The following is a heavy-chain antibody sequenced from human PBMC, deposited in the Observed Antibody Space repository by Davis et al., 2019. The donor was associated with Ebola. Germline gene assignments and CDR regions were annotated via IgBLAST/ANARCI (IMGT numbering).Heavy chain of an antibody. D-gene: IGHD1-14*01. Sequence: GESLKISCEASGFTFSSYWMHWVRQAPGKGLVWVSRINSDGSFTSYADSVKGRFTISRDNAKNTLYLQMNSLRAEDTALYYCARSTGQPDYWGPGSLVTVSS. J-gene: IGHJ4*02. CDR3: ARSTGQPDY. CDR2: INSDGSFT. CDR1: GFTFSSYW. V-gene: IGHV3-74*01.